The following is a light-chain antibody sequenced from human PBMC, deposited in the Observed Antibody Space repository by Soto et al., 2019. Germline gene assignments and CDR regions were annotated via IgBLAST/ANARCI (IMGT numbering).Light chain of an antibody. J-gene: IGKJ1*01. CDR1: QGFSSGY. CDR2: GAS. CDR3: QQYGSSPWT. V-gene: IGKV3-20*01. Sequence: EIVLTQSPGTMSFSPGQGATISCRAIQGFSSGYLAWYQQKTGQAPRLLIYGASSRATGIPDRFSGSGSGTNFTLTISRLEPEHFSVYYCQQYGSSPWTFGQGTKVEIK.